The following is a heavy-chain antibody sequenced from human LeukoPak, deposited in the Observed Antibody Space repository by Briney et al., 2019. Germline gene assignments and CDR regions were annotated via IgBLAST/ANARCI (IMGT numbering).Heavy chain of an antibody. D-gene: IGHD3-10*01. CDR2: ISYDGSNK. J-gene: IGHJ6*02. V-gene: IGHV3-30*18. CDR3: AKDLVTMVRGVTNYYYYGMDV. CDR1: GFTFSSYG. Sequence: GRSLRLSCAASGFTFSSYGMHWVRQAPGKGLEWVAVISYDGSNKYYADSVKGRFTISRDNSKNTLYLQMNSLRAEDTAVYYCAKDLVTMVRGVTNYYYYGMDVWGQGTTVTVSS.